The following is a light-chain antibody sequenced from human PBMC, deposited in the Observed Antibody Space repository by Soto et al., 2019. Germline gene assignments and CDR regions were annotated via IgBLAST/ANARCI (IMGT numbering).Light chain of an antibody. CDR3: SSYTSSITLV. CDR2: EVS. J-gene: IGLJ3*02. CDR1: SSDVGDYNY. V-gene: IGLV2-14*01. Sequence: QSALTQPASVSGSPGQSITISCTGTSSDVGDYNYVSWYQQHPGKAPKLMIYEVSNRPSGVSNRFSGSKSGNTASLTISGLQAEDEADYYCSSYTSSITLVFGGGTK.